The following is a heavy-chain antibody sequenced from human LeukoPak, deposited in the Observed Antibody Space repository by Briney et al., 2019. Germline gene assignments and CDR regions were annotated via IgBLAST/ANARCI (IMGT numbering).Heavy chain of an antibody. J-gene: IGHJ4*02. D-gene: IGHD2-15*01. CDR1: GGSFSGYY. V-gene: IGHV4-34*01. CDR3: ARGGCSGGTRYQLDFDY. CDR2: INHSGST. Sequence: SETLSLTCAVYGGSFSGYYWGWIRQPPGKGLEWIGEINHSGSTNYNPSLKSRVTISVDTSKNQFSLKLSSVTAADTAVYYCARGGCSGGTRYQLDFDYWGQGTLVTVSS.